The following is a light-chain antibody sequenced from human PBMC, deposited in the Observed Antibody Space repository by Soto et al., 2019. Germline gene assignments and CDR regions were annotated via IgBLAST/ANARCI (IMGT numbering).Light chain of an antibody. CDR1: SSDVGRYNL. V-gene: IGLV2-23*01. CDR2: EGS. Sequence: QSALTQPASVSGSPGQSITISCTGTSSDVGRYNLVSWYQQHPGKAPKLMIYEGSKRPSGVSDRFSGSKSGNTASLTISGLQAADEADYYCCSHAGVSTYVFGTGTKLTVL. J-gene: IGLJ1*01. CDR3: CSHAGVSTYV.